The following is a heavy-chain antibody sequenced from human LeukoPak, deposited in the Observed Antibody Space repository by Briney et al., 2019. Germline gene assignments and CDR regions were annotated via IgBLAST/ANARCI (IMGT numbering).Heavy chain of an antibody. CDR2: IYYSGST. Sequence: SETLSLTCTVSGGSISSYYWSWIRQPPGKGLERIGYIYYSGSTNYNPSLKSRVTISVDTSKNQFSLKLSSVTAADTAVYYCARSGTIFGVVINDYWGQGTLVTVSS. CDR1: GGSISSYY. J-gene: IGHJ4*02. D-gene: IGHD3-3*01. V-gene: IGHV4-59*01. CDR3: ARSGTIFGVVINDY.